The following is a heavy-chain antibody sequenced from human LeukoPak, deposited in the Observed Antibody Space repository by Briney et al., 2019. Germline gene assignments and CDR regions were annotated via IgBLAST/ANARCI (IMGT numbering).Heavy chain of an antibody. D-gene: IGHD2-15*01. Sequence: GGSLRLSCAASGFTFSDYYMSWIRQAPGKGLEWVSYISSSGSTIYYADSVKGRFTISRDNAKNSLYLQMNSLRAEDTAVYYCARDRASCSGGSCYSMGFDYWGRGTLVTVSS. CDR2: ISSSGSTI. CDR3: ARDRASCSGGSCYSMGFDY. CDR1: GFTFSDYY. V-gene: IGHV3-11*01. J-gene: IGHJ4*02.